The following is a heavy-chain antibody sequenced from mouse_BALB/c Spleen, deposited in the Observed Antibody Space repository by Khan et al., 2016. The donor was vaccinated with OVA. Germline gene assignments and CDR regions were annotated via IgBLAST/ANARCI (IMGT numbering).Heavy chain of an antibody. V-gene: IGHV5-17*02. CDR3: ARDSNFDY. J-gene: IGHJ2*01. CDR2: ISRGSSTI. CDR1: GFTFSRFG. Sequence: EVELVESGGGLVQPGGSRKLSCAASGFTFSRFGMHWVRQAPEKGLEWVAYISRGSSTIYYADTVKGRFTISRDTPKNTLFLQMTSLRSEDTASYYCARDSNFDYWGQGTTLTVSS.